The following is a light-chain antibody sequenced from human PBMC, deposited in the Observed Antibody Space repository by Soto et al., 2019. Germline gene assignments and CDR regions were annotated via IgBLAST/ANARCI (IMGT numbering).Light chain of an antibody. CDR3: QQSYSTLT. V-gene: IGKV3-20*01. J-gene: IGKJ4*01. CDR2: GVS. Sequence: EIVLTQSPGTLSLSPGERATLSCRASQSVSSSYLAWYQQKPGQAPRLLIHGVSTRATGIPDRFSGSGSGTDFTLTISRLEPEDFATYDCQQSYSTLTFGGGTKVEIK. CDR1: QSVSSSY.